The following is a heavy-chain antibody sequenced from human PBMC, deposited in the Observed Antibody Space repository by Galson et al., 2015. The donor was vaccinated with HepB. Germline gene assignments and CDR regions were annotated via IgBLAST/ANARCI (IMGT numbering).Heavy chain of an antibody. V-gene: IGHV4-39*01. D-gene: IGHD2-2*01. Sequence: SETLSLTCTVSGGSISSSSYYWGWLRQPPGKGLEWIGSFYYTGNTHYNPSLKSRVTISGDTSKNQFSLKLNSVTAADTAVYYCARHESESKTYAADNWGQGTLGTVSS. CDR1: GGSISSSSYY. CDR3: ARHESESKTYAADN. CDR2: FYYTGNT. J-gene: IGHJ4*02.